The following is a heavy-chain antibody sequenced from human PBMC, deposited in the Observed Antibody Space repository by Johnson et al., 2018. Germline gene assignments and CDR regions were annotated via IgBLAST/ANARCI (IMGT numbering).Heavy chain of an antibody. CDR3: VKERAPFEAFEV. V-gene: IGHV3-33*06. CDR2: IWKDGNHK. CDR1: GFLFSSYG. J-gene: IGHJ3*01. Sequence: QVRLVQSGGGVVQPGRSLRLSCAASGFLFSSYGMHWVRQAPGKGLEWVAVIWKDGNHKFYADSVKGRFTFSRDNFKNSLELQMKSLRVEDTAIYYWVKERAPFEAFEVWGRGTLVTVAS.